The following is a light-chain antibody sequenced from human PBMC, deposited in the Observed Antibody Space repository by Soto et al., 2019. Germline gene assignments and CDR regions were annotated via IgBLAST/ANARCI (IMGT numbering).Light chain of an antibody. Sequence: EIVMTQSPATLSLSPGERATLSCRASESVGRNLAWYQQKPGQAPRLLIYGASTRATAIPPRFSGTGSGTDFTLTISSLQSEDFAVYYCQHYNNWPPDTLGQGTKVDIK. CDR2: GAS. CDR3: QHYNNWPPDT. J-gene: IGKJ2*01. V-gene: IGKV3-15*01. CDR1: ESVGRN.